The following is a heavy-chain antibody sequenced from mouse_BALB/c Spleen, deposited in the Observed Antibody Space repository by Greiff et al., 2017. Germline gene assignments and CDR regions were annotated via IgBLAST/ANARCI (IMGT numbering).Heavy chain of an antibody. CDR2: INPSNGRT. CDR1: GYTFTSYW. V-gene: IGHV1S81*02. CDR3: ANYGIYEFAY. J-gene: IGHJ3*01. Sequence: QVQLQQPGADLVKPGASVKLSCKASGYTFTSYWMHWVKQRPGQGLEWIGEINPSNGRTNYNEKFKSKATLTVDKSSSTAYMQLSSLTSEDSAVYYCANYGIYEFAYWGQGTLVTVSA. D-gene: IGHD2-1*01.